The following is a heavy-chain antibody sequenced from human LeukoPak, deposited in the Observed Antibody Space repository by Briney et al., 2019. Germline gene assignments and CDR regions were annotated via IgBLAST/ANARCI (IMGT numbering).Heavy chain of an antibody. CDR2: INHSGST. Sequence: PSETRSLTCAVYDGSISGYYWSWSRQPPGKGLEWNGEINHSGSTNYNPSLKSRVTISVDTSKNQFSLKLSSVTAADTAVYYCARGLYYGSPGAWFDPWGQGTRVTVSS. D-gene: IGHD3-10*01. CDR3: ARGLYYGSPGAWFDP. J-gene: IGHJ5*01. CDR1: DGSISGYY. V-gene: IGHV4-34*01.